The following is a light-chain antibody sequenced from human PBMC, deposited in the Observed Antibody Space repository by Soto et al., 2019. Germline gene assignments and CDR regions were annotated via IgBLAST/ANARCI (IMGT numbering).Light chain of an antibody. CDR1: QSVSSSH. CDR2: GAS. J-gene: IGKJ4*01. Sequence: EIVLTQSPGTLSLSPGGRATLSCRASQSVSSSHLAWFQQTPGQAPRLFIYGASSRATGIPERGRGRGAGTACTRTISRLEPADVETYFCQQTYAAPLTCGRGTKV. CDR3: QQTYAAPLT. V-gene: IGKV3-20*01.